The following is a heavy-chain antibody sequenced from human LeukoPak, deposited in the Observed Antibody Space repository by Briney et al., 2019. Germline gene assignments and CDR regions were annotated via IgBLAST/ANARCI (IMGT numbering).Heavy chain of an antibody. CDR2: IYSGGST. D-gene: IGHD1-26*01. CDR1: GFTVSSNY. V-gene: IGHV3-53*01. Sequence: PGGSLRLSCAASGFTVSSNYMSWVRQAPGKGLEWVSVIYSGGSTYYADSVKGRFTISRDNSKNTLYVQMNSLRAEDTAVYYCARGLVGAAYYFDYWGQGTLVTVSS. CDR3: ARGLVGAAYYFDY. J-gene: IGHJ4*02.